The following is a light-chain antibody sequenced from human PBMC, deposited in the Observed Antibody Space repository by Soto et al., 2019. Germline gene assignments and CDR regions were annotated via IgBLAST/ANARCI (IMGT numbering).Light chain of an antibody. Sequence: EIVLTQSPGTLSLSLGERATLSCRASQSVSSNYLAWYQQKPGQAPRLLIYGTSSRATGIPDRFSGSGSGTDFTLNISILEPEDFAVYYCQQYCNGNSPRYSFGQGTRLEIK. CDR3: QQYCNGNSPRYS. V-gene: IGKV3-20*01. J-gene: IGKJ2*03. CDR1: QSVSSNY. CDR2: GTS.